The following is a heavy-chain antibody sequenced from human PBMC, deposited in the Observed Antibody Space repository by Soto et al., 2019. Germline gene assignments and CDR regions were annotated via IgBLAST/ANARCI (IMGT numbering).Heavy chain of an antibody. CDR3: AHRPRGYAYYFDY. CDR1: GFSLSTRGVA. D-gene: IGHD5-12*01. J-gene: IGHJ4*02. V-gene: IGHV2-5*02. CDR2: IYWDEDK. Sequence: QITLKESGPTLVKPTQTLTLTCTFSGFSLSTRGVAVGWFRQPPGKALEWLALIYWDEDKWYSPSLKSRLTITDATSKNPVVLTMPNMDPVDTATYYCAHRPRGYAYYFDYWGQGTLVTVSS.